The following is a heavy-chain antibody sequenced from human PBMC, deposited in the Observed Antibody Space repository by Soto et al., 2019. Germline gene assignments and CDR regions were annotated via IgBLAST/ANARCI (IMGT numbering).Heavy chain of an antibody. J-gene: IGHJ4*02. V-gene: IGHV4-31*03. CDR1: GGSISSGGYY. CDR3: ASKADSNYESYYLDY. CDR2: IYYSGST. Sequence: SETLSLTCTVSGGSISSGGYYWSWIRQHPGKGLEWIGYIYYSGSTYYNPSLKGRVTISVDTSKNQFSLKLSSVTAADTAVYYCASKADSNYESYYLDYWGQGTLVTVS. D-gene: IGHD4-4*01.